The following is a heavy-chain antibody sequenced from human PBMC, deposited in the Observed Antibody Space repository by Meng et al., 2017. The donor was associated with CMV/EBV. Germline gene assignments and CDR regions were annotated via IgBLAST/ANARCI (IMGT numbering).Heavy chain of an antibody. V-gene: IGHV3-33*01. CDR3: ARDDFDYYGMDV. D-gene: IGHD3/OR15-3a*01. CDR1: GFTFSSYG. Sequence: GESLKISCAASGFTFSSYGVHWVRQAPGKGLEWVAVIWYDGSNKYYADSVKGRFTISRDNSKNTLYLQMNSLRAEDTAVYYCARDDFDYYGMDVWGQGTTVTVSS. CDR2: IWYDGSNK. J-gene: IGHJ6*02.